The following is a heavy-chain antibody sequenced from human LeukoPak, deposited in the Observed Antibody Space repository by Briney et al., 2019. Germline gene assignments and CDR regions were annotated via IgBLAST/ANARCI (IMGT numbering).Heavy chain of an antibody. Sequence: SETLSLTCAVSGGSFNGYYWSWIRQPPGKGLEWIGEIDHSGSATYNPSLQSRVLISKDKSNNQFSLKLNSVTAADTAVYYCARVQQLADFDYWGQGTLVTVSS. CDR1: GGSFNGYY. CDR2: IDHSGSA. CDR3: ARVQQLADFDY. J-gene: IGHJ4*02. D-gene: IGHD1-1*01. V-gene: IGHV4-34*01.